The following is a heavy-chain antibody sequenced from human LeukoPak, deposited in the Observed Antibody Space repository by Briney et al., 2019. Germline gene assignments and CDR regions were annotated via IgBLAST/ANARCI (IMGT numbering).Heavy chain of an antibody. Sequence: GGSLRLSCAASGFTFSDYYMSWIRQAPGKGLEWVAFIPYDGSNKYYADSVKGRFTISRDNSKNTLYLQMNSLRAEDTAVYYCATEPSGSQDWGQGTLVTVSS. J-gene: IGHJ4*02. V-gene: IGHV3-30*02. CDR2: IPYDGSNK. CDR3: ATEPSGSQD. D-gene: IGHD1-26*01. CDR1: GFTFSDYY.